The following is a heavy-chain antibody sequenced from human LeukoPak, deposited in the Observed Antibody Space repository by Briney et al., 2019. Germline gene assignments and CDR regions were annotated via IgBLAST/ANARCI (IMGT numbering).Heavy chain of an antibody. J-gene: IGHJ3*02. V-gene: IGHV3-48*03. Sequence: GGSLRLSYEASGLTFSIFEMNWVRLAPGKGLEWVSFISSSGDIKLYADSVKGRFTISRDNAKNSLYLHMNSLRAEDTAVYYCARGGSTGYNYNAFDMWGQGTMVAVSS. CDR3: ARGGSTGYNYNAFDM. CDR1: GLTFSIFE. D-gene: IGHD3-22*01. CDR2: ISSSGDIK.